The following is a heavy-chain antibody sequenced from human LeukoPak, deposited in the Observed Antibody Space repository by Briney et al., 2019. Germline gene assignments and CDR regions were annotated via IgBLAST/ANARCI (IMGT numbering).Heavy chain of an antibody. V-gene: IGHV3-23*01. Sequence: GGSLRLSCAASGFIFNTYGTSWVRQAPGKGLEWVSALSGNTYYADSVKGRFTISTDSSKNTLFLQMNSLRAEDTAVYYCAILSWSSGRAWGQGTLVTVSS. J-gene: IGHJ5*02. CDR1: GFIFNTYG. CDR3: AILSWSSGRA. CDR2: LSGNT. D-gene: IGHD6-13*01.